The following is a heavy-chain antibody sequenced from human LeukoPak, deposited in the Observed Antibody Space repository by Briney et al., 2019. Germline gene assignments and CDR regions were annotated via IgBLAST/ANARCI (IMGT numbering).Heavy chain of an antibody. J-gene: IGHJ6*03. Sequence: GGSLRLSCAASGFTFSSYAMHWVRQAPGKGLEWVAVISYDGSNKYYADSVKGRFTISRDNAKNSLYLQMNSLRAEDTAVYYCARDRYCSSTSCYIEISYMDVWGKGTTVTVSS. D-gene: IGHD2-2*02. V-gene: IGHV3-30-3*01. CDR2: ISYDGSNK. CDR3: ARDRYCSSTSCYIEISYMDV. CDR1: GFTFSSYA.